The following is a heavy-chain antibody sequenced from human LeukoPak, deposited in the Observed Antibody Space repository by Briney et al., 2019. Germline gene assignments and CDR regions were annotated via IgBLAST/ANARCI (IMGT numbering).Heavy chain of an antibody. D-gene: IGHD3-16*01. V-gene: IGHV4-34*01. CDR1: GVSLCAFY. Sequence: PDTLSLTCVVTGVSLCAFYWNWIRQPPGNGLESIGDVHHTGSTNYNPSLERRATISLDTSRNVVSLKLPPVTAADTAFYYCARSAYDYVWGTLGYWGEGTLVSVSS. CDR2: VHHTGST. J-gene: IGHJ4*02. CDR3: ARSAYDYVWGTLGY.